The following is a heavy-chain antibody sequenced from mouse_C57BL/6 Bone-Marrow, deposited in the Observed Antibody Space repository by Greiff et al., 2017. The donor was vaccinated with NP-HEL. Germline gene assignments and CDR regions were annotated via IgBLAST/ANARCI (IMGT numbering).Heavy chain of an antibody. CDR3: ARPGIYYGSSYDFDY. CDR1: GYSFTGYY. Sequence: VQLQQSGPELVKPGASVKISCKASGYSFTGYYMNWVKQSPEKSLEWIGEINPSTGGTTYNQKFKAKATLTVDKSSSTAYMQLKSLTSEDSAVYYCARPGIYYGSSYDFDYWGQGTTLTVSS. CDR2: INPSTGGT. J-gene: IGHJ2*01. D-gene: IGHD1-1*01. V-gene: IGHV1-42*01.